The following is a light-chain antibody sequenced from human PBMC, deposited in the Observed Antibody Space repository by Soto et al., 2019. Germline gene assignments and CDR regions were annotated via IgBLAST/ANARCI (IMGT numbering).Light chain of an antibody. CDR3: VAWDDSLNGYV. CDR2: SNN. Sequence: QSVLTQPPSASGTPGQRVTIPCSGSSSNIGSNTVNWYQQLPGTAPKLLIYSNNQRPSGVPDRFSGSKSGTSASLAISGLQSEDEADYYCVAWDDSLNGYVFGTGTKVT. J-gene: IGLJ1*01. V-gene: IGLV1-44*01. CDR1: SSNIGSNT.